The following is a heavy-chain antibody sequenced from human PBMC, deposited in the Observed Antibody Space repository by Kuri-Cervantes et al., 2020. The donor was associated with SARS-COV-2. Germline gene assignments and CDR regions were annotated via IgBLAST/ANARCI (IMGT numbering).Heavy chain of an antibody. D-gene: IGHD6-6*01. CDR3: AREYSSPSGFDY. V-gene: IGHV3-7*01. CDR2: IKQDGSEK. J-gene: IGHJ4*02. CDR1: GFTFSSYW. Sequence: LSLTCAASGFTFSSYWMSWVRQAPGKGLEWVANIKQDGSEKYYVDSVKGRFTISRDNAKNSLYLQMNSLRAEDTAVYYCAREYSSPSGFDYWGQGTLVTVSS.